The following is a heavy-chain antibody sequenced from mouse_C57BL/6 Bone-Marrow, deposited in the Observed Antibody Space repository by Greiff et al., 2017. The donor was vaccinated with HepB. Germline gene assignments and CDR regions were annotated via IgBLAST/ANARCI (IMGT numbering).Heavy chain of an antibody. CDR3: ARERRLWFAY. V-gene: IGHV5-4*01. Sequence: EVKLVESGGGLVKPGGSLKLSCAASGFTFSSYAMSWVRQTPEKRLEWVATISDGGSYTYYPDNVKGRFTISRDNAKNNLYLQMSHLKSEDTAMYYCARERRLWFAYWGQGTLVTVSA. D-gene: IGHD1-2*01. CDR2: ISDGGSYT. J-gene: IGHJ3*01. CDR1: GFTFSSYA.